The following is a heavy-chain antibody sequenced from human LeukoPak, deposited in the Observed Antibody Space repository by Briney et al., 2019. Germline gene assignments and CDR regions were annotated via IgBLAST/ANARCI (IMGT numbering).Heavy chain of an antibody. D-gene: IGHD1-26*01. V-gene: IGHV4-34*01. CDR1: GGSFSGYY. CDR2: INHSGST. Sequence: SETLSLTCAVYGGSFSGYYWSWIRQPPGKGLEWIGEINHSGSTNYNPSLKSRVTISVDRSKNQFSLKLSSVTAADTAVYYCASIVGATINAFDIWGQGTMVTVSS. J-gene: IGHJ3*02. CDR3: ASIVGATINAFDI.